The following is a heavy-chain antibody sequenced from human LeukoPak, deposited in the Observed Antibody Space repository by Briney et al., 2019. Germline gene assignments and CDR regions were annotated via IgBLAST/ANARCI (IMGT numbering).Heavy chain of an antibody. V-gene: IGHV3-21*01. Sequence: GGSLRLSCAASGFTFSSYSMNWVRQAPGKGLEWVSSISSSSSYIYYADSVKGRFTISRDNAKNSLYLQMNSLRAEDTAVYYCARAVGATNYFDYWGQGTLATVSS. CDR1: GFTFSSYS. CDR3: ARAVGATNYFDY. CDR2: ISSSSSYI. J-gene: IGHJ4*02. D-gene: IGHD1-26*01.